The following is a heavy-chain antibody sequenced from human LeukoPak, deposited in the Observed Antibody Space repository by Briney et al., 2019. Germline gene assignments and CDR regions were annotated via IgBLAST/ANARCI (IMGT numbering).Heavy chain of an antibody. CDR3: ATSEVVTAPGAFDI. D-gene: IGHD2-21*02. J-gene: IGHJ3*02. Sequence: ASVKVSCKASGYTFTGYYMHWVRQPPGQGLEWMGWINPNSGGTNYAQKFQGRVTMTRDTSISTAYMELSRLRSDDTAVYYCATSEVVTAPGAFDIWGQGTMVTVSS. CDR1: GYTFTGYY. CDR2: INPNSGGT. V-gene: IGHV1-2*02.